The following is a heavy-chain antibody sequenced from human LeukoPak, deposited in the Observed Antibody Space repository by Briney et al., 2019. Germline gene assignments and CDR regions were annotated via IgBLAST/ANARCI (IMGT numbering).Heavy chain of an antibody. V-gene: IGHV1-46*02. CDR2: IKHSGGST. D-gene: IGHD3-22*01. Sequence: GASVKVSCTASGDILNSYHIHWVRQAPGQGLEWMGIIKHSGGSTTYAQKFQGRVTITADKSTSTTYMELSSLRSEDTAVYYCARDLNFYDSSGYMGDYWGQGTLVTVSS. J-gene: IGHJ4*02. CDR1: GDILNSYH. CDR3: ARDLNFYDSSGYMGDY.